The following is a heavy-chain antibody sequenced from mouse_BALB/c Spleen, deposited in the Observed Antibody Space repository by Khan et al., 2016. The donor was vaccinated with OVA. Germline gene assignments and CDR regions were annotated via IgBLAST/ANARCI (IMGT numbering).Heavy chain of an antibody. V-gene: IGHV2-6-7*01. CDR1: GFSLTGYG. CDR2: IWGAGSS. Sequence: VQLKASGPGLVAPSQSLSITCTVSGFSLTGYGVNWVRQPPGPGLEWLGMIWGAGSSDYNSPLNSRLCISKDTYKSQVFLKMNSLQTDDTAMYYGARAYYGNYREAMDYWGQGTSVTVAS. CDR3: ARAYYGNYREAMDY. D-gene: IGHD2-10*01. J-gene: IGHJ4*01.